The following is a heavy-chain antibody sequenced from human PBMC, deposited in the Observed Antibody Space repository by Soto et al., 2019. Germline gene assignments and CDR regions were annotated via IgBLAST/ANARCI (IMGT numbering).Heavy chain of an antibody. CDR1: GGTLSSYA. V-gene: IGHV1-69*13. D-gene: IGHD2-2*01. Sequence: SVKVSCKASGGTLSSYAISWVRQAPGQGLEWMGGIIPIFGTANYAQKFQGRVTITADESTSTAYMELSSLRSEDTAVYYCARALMPPPGPFDYWGQGTLVTVSS. J-gene: IGHJ4*02. CDR3: ARALMPPPGPFDY. CDR2: IIPIFGTA.